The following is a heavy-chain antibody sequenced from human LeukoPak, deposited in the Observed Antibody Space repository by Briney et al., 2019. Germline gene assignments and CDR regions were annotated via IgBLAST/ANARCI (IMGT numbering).Heavy chain of an antibody. Sequence: GEPLKISCQGSGGSSRYRFSTYYIGWVRQMPGKGLEWMGMIYVGDSESRYSPSFEGQVTISVDKSINAAYPQWNSLKASDTAIYYCARAGYANSWPGVDYWGQGTLVTVSS. CDR1: GGSSRYRFSTYY. D-gene: IGHD2-2*01. V-gene: IGHV5-51*01. CDR2: IYVGDSES. CDR3: ARAGYANSWPGVDY. J-gene: IGHJ4*02.